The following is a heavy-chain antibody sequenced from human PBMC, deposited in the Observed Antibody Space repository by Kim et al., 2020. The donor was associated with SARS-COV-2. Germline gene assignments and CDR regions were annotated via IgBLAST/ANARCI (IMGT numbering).Heavy chain of an antibody. J-gene: IGHJ2*01. CDR3: ARHPSITMIVIAWYFDL. CDR2: IYYSGST. CDR1: GGSISSSSYY. Sequence: SETLSLTCTVSGGSISSSSYYWGWIRQPPGKGLEWIGSIYYSGSTYYNPSLKSRVTISVDTSKNQFSLKLSSVTAADTAVYYCARHPSITMIVIAWYFDLWRRGALVTVS. V-gene: IGHV4-39*01. D-gene: IGHD3-22*01.